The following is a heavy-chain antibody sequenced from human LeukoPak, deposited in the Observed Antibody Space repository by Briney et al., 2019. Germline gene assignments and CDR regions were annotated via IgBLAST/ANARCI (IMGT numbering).Heavy chain of an antibody. Sequence: GETLRLSCAASGFTFSSYGMSWIRQTPGKGLEWVSLISGSGGITNCADSVKGRFTISRDSSTNTVYLQMNSLRVEDSAVYYCTTEDYYDSSGFDYWGQGTLVTVSS. CDR2: ISGSGGIT. CDR3: TTEDYYDSSGFDY. CDR1: GFTFSSYG. J-gene: IGHJ4*02. V-gene: IGHV3-23*01. D-gene: IGHD3-22*01.